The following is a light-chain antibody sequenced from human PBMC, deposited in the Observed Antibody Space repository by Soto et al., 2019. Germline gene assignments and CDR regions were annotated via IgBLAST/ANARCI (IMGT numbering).Light chain of an antibody. CDR2: EAT. CDR1: SSDIGRYNF. V-gene: IGLV2-14*01. CDR3: TSYTITSPYV. Sequence: QSVLTQPASMSGSPGQSITISCTGTSSDIGRYNFVSWYQHHPGKAPKLIIYEATKRPSGVSYRFSGSKSGNTASLTISGLQAEDEADYYCTSYTITSPYVFGTGTNSPS. J-gene: IGLJ1*01.